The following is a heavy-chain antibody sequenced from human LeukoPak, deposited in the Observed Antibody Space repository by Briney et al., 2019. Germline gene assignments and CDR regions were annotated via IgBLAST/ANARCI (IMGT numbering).Heavy chain of an antibody. Sequence: GGSLRLSCAASGFTFSTSWMHWVRQGPGQGLVWVSRMNGDGTTINYADSVKGRFTISRDNAKNTLYLEMNSLSAEDRAVYYCARDGDILTGVDYGMDVWGQGTTVTVSS. J-gene: IGHJ6*02. V-gene: IGHV3-74*01. CDR3: ARDGDILTGVDYGMDV. CDR1: GFTFSTSW. CDR2: MNGDGTTI. D-gene: IGHD3-9*01.